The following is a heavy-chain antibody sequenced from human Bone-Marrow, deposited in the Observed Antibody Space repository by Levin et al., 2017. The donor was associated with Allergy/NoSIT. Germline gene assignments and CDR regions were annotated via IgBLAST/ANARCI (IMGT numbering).Heavy chain of an antibody. D-gene: IGHD3-10*01. J-gene: IGHJ4*02. CDR3: VPISMVRGEVPRSFDY. Sequence: GGSLRLSCSASGFTFSSYAMHWVRQAPGKGLEYVSAISSNGGSTYYADSVKGRFTVSRDNSKNTLYLQMSSLRAEDTAVYRCVPISMVRGEVPRSFDYWGQGTLVTVS. CDR2: ISSNGGST. CDR1: GFTFSSYA. V-gene: IGHV3-64D*06.